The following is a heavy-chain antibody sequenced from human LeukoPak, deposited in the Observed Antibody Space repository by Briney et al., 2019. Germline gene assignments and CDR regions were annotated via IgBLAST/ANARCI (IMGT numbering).Heavy chain of an antibody. CDR2: IKGDGSED. CDR3: ARDMGIYTNYGAY. V-gene: IGHV3-7*01. Sequence: GGSLRLSCAASGFIFSKYCMTWVRQPPGKGLEWVANIKGDGSEDEYVDSVEGRFTISRDNAQNSLFLQMDNLRGEDTAVYYCARDMGIYTNYGAYWGQGTLVTVSS. J-gene: IGHJ4*02. CDR1: GFIFSKYC. D-gene: IGHD4-17*01.